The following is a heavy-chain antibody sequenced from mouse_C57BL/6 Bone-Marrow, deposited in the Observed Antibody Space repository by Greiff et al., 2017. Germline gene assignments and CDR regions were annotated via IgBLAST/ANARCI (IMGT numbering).Heavy chain of an antibody. Sequence: QVQLQQPGAELVMPGASVKLSCKASGYTFTSYWMHWVKQRPGQGLEWIGEIDPSDSYTNYNQKFKGKSTLTVDKSSSTAYMQLSSLTSEDSAVYYCARSRYGSPYYFDYWGQGTNLTVSS. D-gene: IGHD1-1*01. CDR3: ARSRYGSPYYFDY. CDR1: GYTFTSYW. CDR2: IDPSDSYT. J-gene: IGHJ2*01. V-gene: IGHV1-69*01.